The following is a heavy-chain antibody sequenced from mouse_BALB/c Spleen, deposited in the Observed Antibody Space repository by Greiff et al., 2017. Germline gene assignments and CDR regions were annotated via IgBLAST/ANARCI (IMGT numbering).Heavy chain of an antibody. V-gene: IGHV1-63*01. CDR3: ARFYYYGSLYFDV. J-gene: IGHJ1*01. D-gene: IGHD1-1*01. CDR1: GYAFTNYW. CDR2: IYPGSGNT. Sequence: QVQLQQPGAELVRPGASVKLSCKASGYAFTNYWLGWVKQRPGHGLEWIGDIYPGSGNTYYNEKFKGKATLTADKSSSTAYMQLSSLTSEDSAVYVCARFYYYGSLYFDVWGAGTTVTVSS.